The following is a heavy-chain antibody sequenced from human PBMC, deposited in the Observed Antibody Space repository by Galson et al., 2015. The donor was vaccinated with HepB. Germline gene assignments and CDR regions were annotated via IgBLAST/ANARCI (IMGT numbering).Heavy chain of an antibody. V-gene: IGHV1-18*04. CDR2: ISAYNGNT. J-gene: IGHJ5*02. Sequence: SVKVSCKASGYTFTSYDISWVRQAPGQGLEWMGWISAYNGNTNYAQKLQDRVTMTTDTSTSTAYMELRSLRFDDTAVYYCAREPPMGCSGGICYADHWFDPWGQGTLVTVSS. D-gene: IGHD2-15*01. CDR3: AREPPMGCSGGICYADHWFDP. CDR1: GYTFTSYD.